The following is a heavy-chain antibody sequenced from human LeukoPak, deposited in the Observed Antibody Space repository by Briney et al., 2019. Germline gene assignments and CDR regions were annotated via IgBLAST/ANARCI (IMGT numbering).Heavy chain of an antibody. CDR3: ARSRYDDY. J-gene: IGHJ4*02. D-gene: IGHD2-15*01. CDR1: GFTFSSYW. Sequence: GGSLRLSCAASGFTFSSYWMNWVRQAPGKGLEWVANIKEDGSEKNYVDSVKGRFTISRDNAKSSLYLQMDGLRVEDTAVYYCARSRYDDYWGQGTLVTVSS. CDR2: IKEDGSEK. V-gene: IGHV3-7*01.